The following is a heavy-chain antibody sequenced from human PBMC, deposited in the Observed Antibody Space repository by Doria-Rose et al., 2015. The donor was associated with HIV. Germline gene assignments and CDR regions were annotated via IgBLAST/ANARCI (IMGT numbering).Heavy chain of an antibody. CDR3: AKAPIIGPKYYFYMDV. CDR1: GFSFESYA. V-gene: IGHV3-9*01. Sequence: VQLQESGGGLVQPGRSLRLSCVGSGFSFESYAMHWVRLAPGKGLEWVAGISWDGGAKGNADSVKGRFTISRDNAKKSVYLEMRSLRPEDTAFYYCAKAPIIGPKYYFYMDVWGKGTSVTVSS. CDR2: ISWDGGAK. J-gene: IGHJ6*03. D-gene: IGHD3-3*01.